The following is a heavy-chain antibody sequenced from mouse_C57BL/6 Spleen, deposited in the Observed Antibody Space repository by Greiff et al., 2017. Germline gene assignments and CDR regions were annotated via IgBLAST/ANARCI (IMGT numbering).Heavy chain of an antibody. V-gene: IGHV1-53*01. CDR1: GYTFTSYW. CDR3: ARLGGYFYAMDY. CDR2: INPSNGGT. Sequence: LQPGTELVKPGASVKLSCKASGYTFTSYWMHWVKQRPGQGLEWIGNINPSNGGTNYNEKFKSKATLTVDKSASTAYMQLSSLTSEDSAVYYCARLGGYFYAMDYWGQGTSVTVSS. J-gene: IGHJ4*01. D-gene: IGHD2-3*01.